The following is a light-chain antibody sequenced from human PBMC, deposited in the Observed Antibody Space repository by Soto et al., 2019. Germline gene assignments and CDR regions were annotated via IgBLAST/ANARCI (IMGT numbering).Light chain of an antibody. CDR1: QSISSW. Sequence: DIQMTQSPSTLPASVGDRVTFTCRASQSISSWLAWYQQKPGIAPKLLIYKASSLESGVPSGFSGSGSGTEFTLTISSLKPDDFETFYCQQYNTFFRTFGQGTKVDIK. CDR3: QQYNTFFRT. V-gene: IGKV1-5*03. J-gene: IGKJ1*01. CDR2: KAS.